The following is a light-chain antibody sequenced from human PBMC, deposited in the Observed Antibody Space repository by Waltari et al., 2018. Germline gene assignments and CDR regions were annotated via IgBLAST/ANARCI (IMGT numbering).Light chain of an antibody. CDR3: QQYGSSPWT. Sequence: EIVLTQSPGTLSLSPGERATLSCRASQSVSSNYLAWYQQKPGQAPRLLIYGASSRATGIPDRFSGSASGADFTLTISRLEPEDFAVYYCQQYGSSPWTFGQGP. V-gene: IGKV3-20*01. J-gene: IGKJ1*01. CDR1: QSVSSNY. CDR2: GAS.